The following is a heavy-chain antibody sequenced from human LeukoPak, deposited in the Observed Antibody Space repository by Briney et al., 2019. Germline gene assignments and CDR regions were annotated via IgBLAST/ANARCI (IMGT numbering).Heavy chain of an antibody. CDR3: VRDRGTPLYYYDTSGSSFDY. J-gene: IGHJ4*02. D-gene: IGHD3-22*01. Sequence: GASVKVSCKASGYIFTSYGISWVRQAPGQGLEWMGWIGAYNGNANYALKFQGRVTMTTDTSTSTAYMDMRSLRSDDTAVYYCVRDRGTPLYYYDTSGSSFDYWGQGTLVTVSS. CDR2: IGAYNGNA. CDR1: GYIFTSYG. V-gene: IGHV1-18*01.